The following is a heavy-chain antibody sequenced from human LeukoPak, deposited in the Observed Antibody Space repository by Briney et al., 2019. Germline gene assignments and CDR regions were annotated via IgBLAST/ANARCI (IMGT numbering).Heavy chain of an antibody. CDR2: VYHTGRI. Sequence: PSETLSLTCIVSGDSIGSRGYYWGWIRQSPGKGLEWIGSVYHTGRIFHNPSLKSRVTISMDTAKNQFSLNLTSVTAADTAVYYCARQDYYGSGSRDYWGQGTLVTVSS. V-gene: IGHV4-39*07. CDR1: GDSIGSRGYY. J-gene: IGHJ4*02. D-gene: IGHD3-10*01. CDR3: ARQDYYGSGSRDY.